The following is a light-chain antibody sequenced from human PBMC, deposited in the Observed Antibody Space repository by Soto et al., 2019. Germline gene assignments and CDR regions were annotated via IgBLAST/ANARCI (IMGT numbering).Light chain of an antibody. J-gene: IGLJ2*01. V-gene: IGLV1-44*01. CDR3: AAWDDSLNGRV. CDR1: ISNIGGNP. Sequence: QSVLTQPPSASGTPGQRVTISCSGSISNIGGNPVNWYQQLPGTAPKLLIYSDNQRPSGVPDRFSGSKSGTSASLAISGLQSDEEADYYCAAWDDSLNGRVFGGGTKVTVL. CDR2: SDN.